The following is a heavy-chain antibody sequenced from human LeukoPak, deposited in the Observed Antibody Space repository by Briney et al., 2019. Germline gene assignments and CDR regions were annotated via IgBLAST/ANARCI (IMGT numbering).Heavy chain of an antibody. CDR2: ISAYSGNT. J-gene: IGHJ4*02. CDR1: GYTFTNYG. D-gene: IGHD3-22*01. Sequence: ASVKVSCKASGYTFTNYGIFWVRQAPGQGLEWMGWISAYSGNTNYAQKLQGRVTMTTETSTSTAYLELESLRCDYTAVYYCAXXXGSYYDTSGYLGGDYWGQGTLVTVSS. CDR3: AXXXGSYYDTSGYLGGDY. V-gene: IGHV1-18*01.